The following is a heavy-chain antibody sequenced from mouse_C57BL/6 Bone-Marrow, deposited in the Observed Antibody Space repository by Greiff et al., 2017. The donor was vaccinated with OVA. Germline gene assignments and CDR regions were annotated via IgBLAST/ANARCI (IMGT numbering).Heavy chain of an antibody. V-gene: IGHV1-82*01. CDR3: ANYDYDAMYY. CDR2: IYPGDGDT. CDR1: GYAFSSSW. J-gene: IGHJ4*01. Sequence: VQLQQSGPELVKPGASVKISCKASGYAFSSSWMNWVKQRPGKGLEWIGRIYPGDGDTNYNGKFKGKATLTADKSSSTAYMQLSSLTSEDSAVYFCANYDYDAMYYWGQGTSVTVSS.